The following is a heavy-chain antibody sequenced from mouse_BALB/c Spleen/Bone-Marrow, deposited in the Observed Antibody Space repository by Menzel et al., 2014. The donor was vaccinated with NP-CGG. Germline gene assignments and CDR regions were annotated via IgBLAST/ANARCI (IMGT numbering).Heavy chain of an antibody. J-gene: IGHJ4*01. V-gene: IGHV2-9*02. CDR2: IWAGGST. D-gene: IGHD3-2*02. Sequence: QVQLQQSGPGLVAPSQSLSITCTVSGFSSTNYGVHWVRQPPGKGLEWLGVIWAGGSTNYNSALMSRLSISKDNSKSQVFLKMNSLQTDDTAMYYCARVTSSAVGAMDYWGQGTSVTVSS. CDR1: GFSSTNYG. CDR3: ARVTSSAVGAMDY.